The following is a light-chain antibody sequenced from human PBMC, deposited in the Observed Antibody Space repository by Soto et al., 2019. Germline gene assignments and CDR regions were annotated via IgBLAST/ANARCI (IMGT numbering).Light chain of an antibody. Sequence: QSVLTKPPSVSGAPGQRVTISCTGSSSNIGAGYDVHWYQQLPGTAPKLLIYGNSNRPSGVPDRFSGSKSGTSASLAITGLQAEDDADYYCQSYDSSLSGSVFGGGTQLTVL. CDR2: GNS. V-gene: IGLV1-40*01. CDR1: SSNIGAGYD. CDR3: QSYDSSLSGSV. J-gene: IGLJ2*01.